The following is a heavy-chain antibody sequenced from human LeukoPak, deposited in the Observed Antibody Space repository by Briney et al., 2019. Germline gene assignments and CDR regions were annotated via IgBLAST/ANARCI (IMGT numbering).Heavy chain of an antibody. J-gene: IGHJ2*01. CDR3: ARNPYDSSGYKAPYWHFDL. CDR1: GFTFSSYA. D-gene: IGHD3-22*01. V-gene: IGHV3-23*01. Sequence: GGSLRLSCAASGFTFSSYAMSWVRQAPGKGLEWVSSIAGSGRHTYYADSVKSRFTISRDNSKNTLYLQMNSLRAEDTAVYYCARNPYDSSGYKAPYWHFDLWGRGTLVTVSS. CDR2: IAGSGRHT.